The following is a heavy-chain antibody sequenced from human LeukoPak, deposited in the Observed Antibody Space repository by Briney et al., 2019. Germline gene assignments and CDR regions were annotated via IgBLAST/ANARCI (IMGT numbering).Heavy chain of an antibody. CDR1: GGTFISYA. J-gene: IGHJ4*02. V-gene: IGHV1-3*01. CDR2: INAANGNT. D-gene: IGHD1-1*01. CDR3: ARDNWNDVGDY. Sequence: ASVKVSCKASGGTFISYAISWVRQAPGQGLEWMGWINAANGNTKYSQKFQGRVTITRDTSASTAYMELSSLRSEDTAVYYCARDNWNDVGDYWGQGTLVTVSS.